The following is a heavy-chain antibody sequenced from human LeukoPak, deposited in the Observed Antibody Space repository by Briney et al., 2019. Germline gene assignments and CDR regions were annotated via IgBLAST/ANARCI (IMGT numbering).Heavy chain of an antibody. J-gene: IGHJ4*02. V-gene: IGHV3-33*08. CDR3: ARDPKYDFWSGSLDY. CDR2: IWYDGSNK. Sequence: GGSLRLSCAASGFTFSSYAMHWVRQAPGKGLEWVAVIWYDGSNKYYADSVKGRFTISRDNSKNTLYLQMNSLRAEDTAVYYCARDPKYDFWSGSLDYWGQGTLVTVSS. CDR1: GFTFSSYA. D-gene: IGHD3-3*01.